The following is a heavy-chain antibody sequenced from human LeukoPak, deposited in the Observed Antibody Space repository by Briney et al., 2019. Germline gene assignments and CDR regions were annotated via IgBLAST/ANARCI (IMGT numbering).Heavy chain of an antibody. Sequence: GASVKVSCXASGGTFSSYTISWVRQAPGQGLEWMGRIIPILGIANYAQKFQGRVTITADKSTSTAYMELSSLRSEDTAVYYCASGYCSSTSCYLYYMDVWGKGTTVTVSS. V-gene: IGHV1-69*02. CDR3: ASGYCSSTSCYLYYMDV. CDR1: GGTFSSYT. J-gene: IGHJ6*03. CDR2: IIPILGIA. D-gene: IGHD2-2*03.